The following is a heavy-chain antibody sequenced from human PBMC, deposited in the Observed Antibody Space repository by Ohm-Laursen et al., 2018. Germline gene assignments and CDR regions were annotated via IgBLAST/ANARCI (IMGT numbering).Heavy chain of an antibody. CDR2: IYYSGST. CDR1: SVSISSYY. D-gene: IGHD3-22*01. J-gene: IGHJ3*02. V-gene: IGHV4-59*01. CDR3: ARELAYYDSSGLDAFDI. Sequence: TLSLTCTVSSVSISSYYWTWIRQPPGKGLEWTGYIYYSGSTNYSPSLRSRVTISLDTSKNQFSLKLSSVTAADTAVYYCARELAYYDSSGLDAFDIWGQGTMVTVSS.